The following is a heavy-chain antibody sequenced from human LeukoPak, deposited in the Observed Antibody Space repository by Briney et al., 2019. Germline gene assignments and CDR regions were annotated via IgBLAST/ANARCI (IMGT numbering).Heavy chain of an antibody. CDR3: ATRINNWNDGDY. Sequence: GGSLRLSCAASGFTVNSKYMSWVRQAPGKGLEWVSVIYAGGNTYYADSVKGRFTISRDNSKITLYLQMNSLRAEDTAVYYCATRINNWNDGDYWGQGTLVTVSS. D-gene: IGHD1-1*01. J-gene: IGHJ4*02. CDR1: GFTVNSKY. V-gene: IGHV3-53*01. CDR2: IYAGGNT.